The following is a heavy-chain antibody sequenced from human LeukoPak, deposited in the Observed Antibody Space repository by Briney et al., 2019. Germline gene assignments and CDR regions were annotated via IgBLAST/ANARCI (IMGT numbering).Heavy chain of an antibody. V-gene: IGHV3-23*01. CDR2: VIGSDDST. CDR1: GFSISTYG. Sequence: SGGSLRLSCAASGFSISTYGVSWVRQAPGKGLQWVSSVIGSDDSTSYADSVEGRFTVSRDNSNNTLYLRMNGLRAEDTAVYYCTKVPRTDLDMIFDSWGQGALVTVSS. CDR3: TKVPRTDLDMIFDS. D-gene: IGHD3-16*01. J-gene: IGHJ4*02.